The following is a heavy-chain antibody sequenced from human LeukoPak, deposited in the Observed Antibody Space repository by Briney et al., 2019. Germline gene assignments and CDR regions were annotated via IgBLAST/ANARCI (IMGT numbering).Heavy chain of an antibody. D-gene: IGHD6-6*01. CDR3: ARPPYSSSANDAFDI. V-gene: IGHV3-21*01. Sequence: GGSLRLSCAASGFTFSSYSMNWVRQAPGKGLEWVSSISSSSSYIYYADSVKGRFTISRDNAKNSLYLQMNSLRAEDTAVYYCARPPYSSSANDAFDIWGQGTMVTVSS. CDR1: GFTFSSYS. J-gene: IGHJ3*02. CDR2: ISSSSSYI.